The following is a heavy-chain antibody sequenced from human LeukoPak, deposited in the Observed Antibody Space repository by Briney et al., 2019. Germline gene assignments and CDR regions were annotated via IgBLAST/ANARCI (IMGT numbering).Heavy chain of an antibody. D-gene: IGHD6-19*01. Sequence: ASVKVSCTASGYTFTGYYMHWVRQAPGQGLEWMGWINPNSGGTNYAQTFQGRVTMTRDTSISTAYMELSRLRSDDTAVYYCARDGDSSGWYGEFDYWGQGTLVTVSS. CDR3: ARDGDSSGWYGEFDY. V-gene: IGHV1-2*02. CDR2: INPNSGGT. J-gene: IGHJ4*02. CDR1: GYTFTGYY.